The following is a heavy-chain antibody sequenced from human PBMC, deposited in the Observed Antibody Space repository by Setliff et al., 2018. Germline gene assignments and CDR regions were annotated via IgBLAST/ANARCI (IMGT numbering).Heavy chain of an antibody. V-gene: IGHV3-21*01. CDR1: GFTFSSYS. CDR2: ISSSSSYI. J-gene: IGHJ6*02. Sequence: GGSLRLSCAASGFTFSSYSMNWVRQAPGKGLEWVSSISSSSSYIYYADSVKGRFTISRDNAKNSLYLQMNSLRAEDTAVYYCASGCIAASRCYGMDVWGQGTTVTVS. D-gene: IGHD6-6*01. CDR3: ASGCIAASRCYGMDV.